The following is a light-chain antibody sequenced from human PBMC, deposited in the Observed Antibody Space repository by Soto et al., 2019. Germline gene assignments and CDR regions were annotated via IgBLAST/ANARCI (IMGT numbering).Light chain of an antibody. CDR2: KAS. CDR3: QKYNGDRHT. V-gene: IGKV1-5*03. CDR1: QSISTW. Sequence: DIQMTQSPSTLSASVGDRVTITCRASQSISTWLAWYQQKPGKAPKLLIYKASSLRNGVPSRFRGSGSGTEFTLTIYSLQPDDFASYYGQKYNGDRHTGGQSTKLEIK. J-gene: IGKJ2*01.